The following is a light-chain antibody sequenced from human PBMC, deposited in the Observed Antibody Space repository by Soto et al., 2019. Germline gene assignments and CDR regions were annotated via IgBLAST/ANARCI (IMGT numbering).Light chain of an antibody. CDR1: HSIINY. CDR3: QQSYTIPYT. CDR2: AAS. J-gene: IGKJ2*01. Sequence: DIQMTQSPSSLSASVGDRLTITCRASHSIINYLNWYQQKPGKAPKLLIYAASSLQSGVPLRFSGSGSGTDFTLSISSLQPEDFATYYCQQSYTIPYTYGQGTKLEIK. V-gene: IGKV1-39*01.